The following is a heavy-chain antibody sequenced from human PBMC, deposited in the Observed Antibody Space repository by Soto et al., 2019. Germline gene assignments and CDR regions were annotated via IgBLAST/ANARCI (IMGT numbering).Heavy chain of an antibody. CDR3: ARQGINPGAAPHY. J-gene: IGHJ4*02. Sequence: QLQLQESGPGLVKPSETLSLTCTVSGGYISSSSYYWGWIRQPPGKGLEWIGSIYYSGSTYYNPSLKSRVTISVATSKNQFSLKLISLTAANSAVYYCARQGINPGAAPHYLGQGTLVTVSS. CDR1: GGYISSSSYY. V-gene: IGHV4-39*01. D-gene: IGHD1-20*01. CDR2: IYYSGST.